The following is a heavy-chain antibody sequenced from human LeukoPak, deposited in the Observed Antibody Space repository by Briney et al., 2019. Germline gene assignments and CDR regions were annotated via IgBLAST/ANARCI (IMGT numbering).Heavy chain of an antibody. CDR1: GFTFSDYY. J-gene: IGHJ6*02. CDR3: ARDRRYSSSWYEGYYYGMDV. V-gene: IGHV3-11*01. CDR2: ISSSGSTI. D-gene: IGHD6-13*01. Sequence: GGSLRLSCAASGFTFSDYYMSWIRQAPGKGLEWVSYISSSGSTIYYADSVKGRFTISRDNAKNSLYLQMNSLRAEDTAVYYCARDRRYSSSWYEGYYYGMDVWGQGTTVTVSS.